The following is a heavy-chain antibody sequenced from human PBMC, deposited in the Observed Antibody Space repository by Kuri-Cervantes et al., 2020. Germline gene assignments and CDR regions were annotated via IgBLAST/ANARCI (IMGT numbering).Heavy chain of an antibody. D-gene: IGHD3-16*01. CDR1: GFTFDDYG. CDR3: ARNYDYVWGSYPRYFDL. Sequence: GESLKISCAASGFTFDDYGMSWVRQAPGKGLEWVSSISSSSSYIYYADSVKGRFTISRDNAKNSLYLQMNSLRAEDTAVYYCARNYDYVWGSYPRYFDLWGRGTLVTVSS. V-gene: IGHV3-21*01. CDR2: ISSSSSYI. J-gene: IGHJ2*01.